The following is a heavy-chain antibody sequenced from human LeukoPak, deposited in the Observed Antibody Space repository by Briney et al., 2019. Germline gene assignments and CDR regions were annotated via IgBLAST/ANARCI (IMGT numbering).Heavy chain of an antibody. CDR1: GFTFSSYG. V-gene: IGHV3-30*02. Sequence: GGSLRLSCAASGFTFSSYGMHWVRQAPGKWLEWAAFIRYDGSNKYYADSVKGRFTISRDNSKNTLYLQMNSLGAADTAVYYCAKDPTHYRVWDDYDSTVLSYWGQGTLVTVSS. J-gene: IGHJ4*02. CDR2: IRYDGSNK. D-gene: IGHD3-22*01. CDR3: AKDPTHYRVWDDYDSTVLSY.